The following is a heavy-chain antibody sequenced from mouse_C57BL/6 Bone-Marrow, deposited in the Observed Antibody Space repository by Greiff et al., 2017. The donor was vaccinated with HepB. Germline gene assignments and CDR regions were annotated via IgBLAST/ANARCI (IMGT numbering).Heavy chain of an antibody. Sequence: EVKLQESGGDLVKPGGSLKLSCAASGFTFSSYGMSWVRQTPDKRLEWVATLSSGGSYTYYPDSVKGRFTISRDNAKNTLYLQMSSLKSEDTAMYYCARFTGNYAMDYWGQGTSVTVSS. D-gene: IGHD1-1*01. J-gene: IGHJ4*01. CDR3: ARFTGNYAMDY. CDR1: GFTFSSYG. CDR2: LSSGGSYT. V-gene: IGHV5-6*01.